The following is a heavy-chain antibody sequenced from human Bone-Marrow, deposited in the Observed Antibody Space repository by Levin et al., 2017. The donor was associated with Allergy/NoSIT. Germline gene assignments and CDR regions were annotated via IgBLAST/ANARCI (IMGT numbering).Heavy chain of an antibody. D-gene: IGHD3-3*01. J-gene: IGHJ6*02. V-gene: IGHV3-33*01. Sequence: PGESLKISCAASGFTFSTFGMHWVRQAPDKGLEWVAIIWYEGSNRNYADSLRGRFTISRDNSKNTLYLQMNSLRAEDTAVYYCARGPYYDFWSGYPDVPGMDVWGQGTTVTVSS. CDR3: ARGPYYDFWSGYPDVPGMDV. CDR2: IWYEGSNR. CDR1: GFTFSTFG.